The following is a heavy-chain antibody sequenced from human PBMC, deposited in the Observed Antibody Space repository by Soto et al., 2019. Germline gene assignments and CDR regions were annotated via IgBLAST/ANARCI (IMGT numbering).Heavy chain of an antibody. V-gene: IGHV3-30*18. Sequence: GGSLRLSCAASGFTFSSYGMHWVRQAPGKGLEWVAVISYDGSNKYYADSVKGRFTISRDNSKNTLYLQMNSLRAEDTAVYYCAKDLEITYYDFWSGYRPQPFDYWGQGTLVTVSS. D-gene: IGHD3-3*01. CDR3: AKDLEITYYDFWSGYRPQPFDY. J-gene: IGHJ4*02. CDR2: ISYDGSNK. CDR1: GFTFSSYG.